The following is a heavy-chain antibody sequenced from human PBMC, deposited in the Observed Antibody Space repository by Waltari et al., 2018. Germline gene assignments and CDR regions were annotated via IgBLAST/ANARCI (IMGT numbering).Heavy chain of an antibody. CDR1: GGSFSGDT. J-gene: IGHJ6*03. Sequence: QVQLQQWGAGLLKPSETLSRTCAVYGGSFSGDTWSWIRKPPGKGLEWIAEINHCGSTNYNPSLKSRVTIAVDTSKNQFSLKLRSVTAADTAVYYCARTWNYEYYYYYMDVWGPGPTVTVSS. D-gene: IGHD1-7*01. CDR3: ARTWNYEYYYYYMDV. V-gene: IGHV4-34*01. CDR2: INHCGST.